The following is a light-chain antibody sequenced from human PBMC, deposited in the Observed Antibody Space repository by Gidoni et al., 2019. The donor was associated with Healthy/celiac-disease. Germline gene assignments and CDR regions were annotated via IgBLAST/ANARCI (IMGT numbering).Light chain of an antibody. CDR2: SNN. V-gene: IGLV1-47*02. CDR3: AAWDDSLSGLVV. Sequence: QSVLTQPPSACGTPGQRVTISYSGSSSNIGSNYVYWYQQLPGTAPKLLIYSNNQRPSGVPDRFSGSKSGTSASLAISGLRSEDEADYYCAAWDDSLSGLVVFGGGTKLTVL. CDR1: SSNIGSNY. J-gene: IGLJ2*01.